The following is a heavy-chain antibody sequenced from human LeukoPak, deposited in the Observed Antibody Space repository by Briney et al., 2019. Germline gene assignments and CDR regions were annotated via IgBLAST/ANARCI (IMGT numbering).Heavy chain of an antibody. V-gene: IGHV3-21*01. J-gene: IGHJ4*02. CDR1: GFTFSSYS. Sequence: GGSLRLSCAASGFTFSSYSMNWVRQAPGKGLEWVSSISSSSSYIYYADSVKGRFTISRDNAKNSPYLQMNSLRAEDTAVYYCARDPEPFGVVIGGYFDYWGQGTLVTVST. CDR3: ARDPEPFGVVIGGYFDY. D-gene: IGHD3-3*01. CDR2: ISSSSSYI.